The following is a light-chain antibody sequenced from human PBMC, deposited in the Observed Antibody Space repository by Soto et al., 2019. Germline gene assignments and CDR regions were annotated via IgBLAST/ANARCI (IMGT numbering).Light chain of an antibody. CDR1: QDIRNY. CDR3: QQYDHLPRELT. J-gene: IGKJ4*01. Sequence: DIEMTQSPASLSASVGDRFTITCQASQDIRNYLNWYQQKPRKAPKLLIYDASNSETGVPSSFSGSGSGTDFTFTIRTLHPQDTATYSSQQYDHLPRELTFGGGTTGDIK. CDR2: DAS. V-gene: IGKV1-33*01.